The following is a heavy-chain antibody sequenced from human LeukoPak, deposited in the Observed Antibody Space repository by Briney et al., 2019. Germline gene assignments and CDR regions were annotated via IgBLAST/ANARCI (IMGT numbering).Heavy chain of an antibody. J-gene: IGHJ4*02. D-gene: IGHD3-3*01. CDR1: GGSISSGDYF. V-gene: IGHV4-30-4*01. CDR3: TRAYWIGFHFDS. Sequence: PSETLSLTCTVSGGSISSGDYFWTWIRQPPGKGLEYIGYIYYSGTTYYNPSLKSRITMSVDMSANQFSLRLTSVSAADTAVYYCTRAYWIGFHFDSWGQGILVSVSS. CDR2: IYYSGTT.